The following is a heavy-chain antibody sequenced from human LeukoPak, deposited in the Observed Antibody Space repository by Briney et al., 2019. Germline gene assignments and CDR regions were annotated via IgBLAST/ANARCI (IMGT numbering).Heavy chain of an antibody. V-gene: IGHV3-64*01. D-gene: IGHD3-3*01. J-gene: IGHJ6*03. CDR3: ARSYDFWSGYMDV. Sequence: GGSLRLSCAASGFTFSTYAMYWVRQAPGKGLEYVSGISSNGGSTFYANSVNGRFTIFRDNSETTVYLQMGSLRTEDMAVYYCARSYDFWSGYMDVWGKGTTVTVSS. CDR2: ISSNGGST. CDR1: GFTFSTYA.